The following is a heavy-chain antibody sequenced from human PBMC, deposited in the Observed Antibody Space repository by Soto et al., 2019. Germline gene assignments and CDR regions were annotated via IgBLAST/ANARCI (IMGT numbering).Heavy chain of an antibody. CDR2: IIPIFGTA. CDR1: GGTFSSYA. D-gene: IGHD2-15*01. Sequence: QVQLVQSGAEVKKPGSSVKVSCKASGGTFSSYAISWVRQAPGHGLEWMGGIIPIFGTANYAQKFQGRVTITADESTSRAYMELSSLRSEDTAVYYCARGGRGCSGGSCYSDGDYYYYGMDVWDQGTTVTVSS. CDR3: ARGGRGCSGGSCYSDGDYYYYGMDV. V-gene: IGHV1-69*12. J-gene: IGHJ6*02.